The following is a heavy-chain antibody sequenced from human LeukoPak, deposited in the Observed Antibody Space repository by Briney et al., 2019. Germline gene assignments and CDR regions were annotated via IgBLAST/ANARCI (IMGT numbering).Heavy chain of an antibody. CDR3: ARLGYDILTGYYPFDY. Sequence: GGSLRLSCAASGFTFSSYAMHWVRQAPGKGLEWVAVISYDGSNKYYADSVKGRFTISRDNSKNTLYLQMNSLRAEDTAVYYCARLGYDILTGYYPFDYWGQGTMVTVSS. CDR2: ISYDGSNK. V-gene: IGHV3-30-3*01. J-gene: IGHJ4*02. D-gene: IGHD3-9*01. CDR1: GFTFSSYA.